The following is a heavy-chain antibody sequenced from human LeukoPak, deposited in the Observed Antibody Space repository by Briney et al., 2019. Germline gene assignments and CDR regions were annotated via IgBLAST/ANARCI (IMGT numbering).Heavy chain of an antibody. V-gene: IGHV1-69*04. CDR1: GGTFGSYA. Sequence: GASVKVSCKASGGTFGSYAISWVRQAPGQGLEWMGRIIPILGIANYAQKFQGRVTITADKSTSTAYMELSSLRSEDTAVYYCATSSYYDFWSGYHNWFDPWGQGTLVTVSS. J-gene: IGHJ5*02. CDR3: ATSSYYDFWSGYHNWFDP. D-gene: IGHD3-3*01. CDR2: IIPILGIA.